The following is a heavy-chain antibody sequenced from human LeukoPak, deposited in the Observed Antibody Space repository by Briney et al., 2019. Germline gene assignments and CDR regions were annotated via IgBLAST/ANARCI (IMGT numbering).Heavy chain of an antibody. J-gene: IGHJ4*02. CDR2: ISYDGSNK. CDR1: GFTFSSYA. CDR3: ARDSWGAYYFDY. D-gene: IGHD7-27*01. V-gene: IGHV3-30*04. Sequence: GGSLRLSCAASGFTFSSYAMHWVRKAPGKGLEWVAVISYDGSNKYYADSVKGRFTISRDNSKNTLYLQMNSLRAEDTAVYYCARDSWGAYYFDYWGQGTLVTVSS.